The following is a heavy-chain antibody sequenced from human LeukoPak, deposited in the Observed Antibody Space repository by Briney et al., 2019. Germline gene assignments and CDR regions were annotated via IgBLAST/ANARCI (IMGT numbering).Heavy chain of an antibody. CDR2: INSGGDDI. Sequence: GGSLRLSCAASGFSFSLYAMSWVRQAPGKGLEWISYINSGGDDIHYAASVRGRFTIPRDDAGNTLFLQLSSLRVEDTAVYYCARDTIQPGLIDDWGQGTLVTVSS. D-gene: IGHD2-2*01. V-gene: IGHV3-21*05. J-gene: IGHJ4*02. CDR3: ARDTIQPGLIDD. CDR1: GFSFSLYA.